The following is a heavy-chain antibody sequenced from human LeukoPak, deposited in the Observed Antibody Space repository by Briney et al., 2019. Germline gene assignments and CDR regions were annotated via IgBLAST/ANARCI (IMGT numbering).Heavy chain of an antibody. J-gene: IGHJ4*02. CDR2: INPKSGAT. V-gene: IGHV1-2*02. Sequence: ASVKVSCKASGYTFTDYYIHWVRQAPGQGLELMGWINPKSGATSYAQKFQGRVTMTRDTSISTTYMELSSLRSEDTAVYYCARSEVVPAAISLAYWGQGTLLTVSS. CDR1: GYTFTDYY. CDR3: ARSEVVPAAISLAY. D-gene: IGHD2-2*02.